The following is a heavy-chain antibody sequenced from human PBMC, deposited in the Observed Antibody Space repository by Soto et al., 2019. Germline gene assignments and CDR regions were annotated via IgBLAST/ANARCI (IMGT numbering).Heavy chain of an antibody. D-gene: IGHD3-22*01. CDR1: GGSISSSSYY. J-gene: IGHJ5*02. CDR2: IYYSGST. CDR3: AVYYYDSSGPIVWNWFDP. Sequence: PSETLSLTCTVSGGSISSSSYYWGWIRQPPGKGLEWIGSIYYSGSTYYNPSLKSRVTISVDTSKNQFSLKLSSVTAADTAVYYCAVYYYDSSGPIVWNWFDPWGQGTLVTVSS. V-gene: IGHV4-39*01.